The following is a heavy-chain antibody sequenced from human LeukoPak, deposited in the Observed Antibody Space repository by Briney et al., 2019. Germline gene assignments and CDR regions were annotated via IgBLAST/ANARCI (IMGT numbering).Heavy chain of an antibody. CDR2: ISDSGGRT. CDR1: GIPLSNYG. CDR3: AKRGVVIRVILVGFHKEAYYFDS. Sequence: GGSLRLSCAVSGIPLSNYGMSWVRQAPGKGLEWVAGISDSGGRTNYADSVKGRFTISRDNPKNTLYLQMNSLRPEDTAVYFCAKRGVVIRVILVGFHKEAYYFDSWGQGVLVTVSS. D-gene: IGHD3-22*01. J-gene: IGHJ4*02. V-gene: IGHV3-23*01.